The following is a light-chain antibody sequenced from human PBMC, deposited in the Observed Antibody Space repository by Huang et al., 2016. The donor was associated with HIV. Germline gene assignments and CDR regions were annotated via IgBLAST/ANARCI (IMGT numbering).Light chain of an antibody. CDR3: HQYGNSPQT. J-gene: IGKJ2*01. V-gene: IGKV3-20*01. CDR2: AAS. CDR1: QSIYSNY. Sequence: IVLTQSPGTLSLSPGERATLSCRASQSIYSNYLAWYQQKPGQAPRLLIYAASSRAAGIPDRFRGSGSGTDFTLTISRLEPEDFALYYCHQYGNSPQTFGQGTKLDI.